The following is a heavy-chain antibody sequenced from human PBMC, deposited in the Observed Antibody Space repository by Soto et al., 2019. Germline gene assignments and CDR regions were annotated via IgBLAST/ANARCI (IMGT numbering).Heavy chain of an antibody. CDR1: GCTFSSYW. D-gene: IGHD5-18*01. V-gene: IGHV3-7*03. CDR2: IKQDGSEN. Sequence: GTLLLSCSASGCTFSSYWMGWVRQAPGKGLEWVANIKQDGSENYYVDSVRGRFTISRDNAKNSLYLQMNSLRAEDTAVYYCVRDFEGSYGYGPFDYWGQGTLVTVYS. J-gene: IGHJ4*02. CDR3: VRDFEGSYGYGPFDY.